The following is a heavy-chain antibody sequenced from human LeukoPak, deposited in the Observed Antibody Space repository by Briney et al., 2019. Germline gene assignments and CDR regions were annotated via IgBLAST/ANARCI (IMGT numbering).Heavy chain of an antibody. Sequence: GGPLRLSCAASGFTFSSYWMSWVRQAPGKGLEWVSYICSRGSTIYYADSVKGRFAISRDNAKNSLYLQMNSLRAEDTAVYYCAKDSVFGYYYDSSGYLPVSYWGQGTLVTVSS. D-gene: IGHD3-22*01. V-gene: IGHV3-48*04. CDR3: AKDSVFGYYYDSSGYLPVSY. CDR1: GFTFSSYW. CDR2: ICSRGSTI. J-gene: IGHJ4*02.